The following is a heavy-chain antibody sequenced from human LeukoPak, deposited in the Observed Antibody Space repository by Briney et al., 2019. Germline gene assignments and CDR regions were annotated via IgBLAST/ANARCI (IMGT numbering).Heavy chain of an antibody. CDR1: GGSISNYY. Sequence: SETLSLTCSVSGGSISNYYWSWIRQPPGKGLGWIGSMYYSGSTNYNPSLKSRATISEDTSKKQFSLKLSSVTAADTAVYYCARAGYDTSGFWYFDLWGRGTLVTVSS. CDR2: MYYSGST. V-gene: IGHV4-59*01. CDR3: ARAGYDTSGFWYFDL. J-gene: IGHJ2*01. D-gene: IGHD3-22*01.